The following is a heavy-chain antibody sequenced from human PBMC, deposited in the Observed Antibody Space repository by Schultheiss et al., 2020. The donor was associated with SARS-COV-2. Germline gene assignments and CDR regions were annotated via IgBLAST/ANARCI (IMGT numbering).Heavy chain of an antibody. CDR2: IIPIFGTA. D-gene: IGHD4-17*01. CDR3: ARGGGHDYGDYWYFDL. Sequence: SVKVSCKASGGTFSSYAISWVRQAPGQGLEWMGGIIPIFGTANYAQKFQGRVTITADESTSTAYMELSSLRSDDTAVYYCARGGGHDYGDYWYFDLWGRGALVTVSS. V-gene: IGHV1-69*13. J-gene: IGHJ2*01. CDR1: GGTFSSYA.